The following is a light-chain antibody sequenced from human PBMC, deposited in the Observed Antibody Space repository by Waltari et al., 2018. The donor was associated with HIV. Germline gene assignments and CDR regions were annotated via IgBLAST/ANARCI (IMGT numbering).Light chain of an antibody. J-gene: IGLJ3*02. V-gene: IGLV3-21*02. CDR1: NIGSKS. CDR2: DES. Sequence: SFALTQPPSVSVAPGQTAKITCGAYNIGSKSVHWYQHIPGQAPVLVVYDESSRPSRNPERFSGSNSGNTATLTISEVEAGDEADYFCQLWDTYREVWVFGGGSTLTVL. CDR3: QLWDTYREVWV.